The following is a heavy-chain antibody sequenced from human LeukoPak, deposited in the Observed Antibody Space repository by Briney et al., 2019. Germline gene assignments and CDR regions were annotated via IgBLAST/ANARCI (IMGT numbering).Heavy chain of an antibody. CDR3: ARDTRIRFLEWSNYYYYYYMDV. J-gene: IGHJ6*03. D-gene: IGHD3-3*01. CDR2: ISSSSSYL. Sequence: PGGSLRLSCAASGFTFSSYSMNWVRQAPGKGLEWVSSISSSSSYLYYADSVKGRFTISRDNAKNSLYLQMNSLRAEDTAVYYCARDTRIRFLEWSNYYYYYYMDVWGKGTTVTVSS. V-gene: IGHV3-21*01. CDR1: GFTFSSYS.